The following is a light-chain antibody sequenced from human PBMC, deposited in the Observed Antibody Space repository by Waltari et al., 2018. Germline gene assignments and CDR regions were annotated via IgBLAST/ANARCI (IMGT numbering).Light chain of an antibody. V-gene: IGKV4-1*01. CDR2: WAS. CDR3: QQYYSAVT. Sequence: DIVMTQSPDSLAVSLGERATINCKSSQNILHTSNNLNYLAWYQQKPGQPPKLLIYWASIRQFGVPARFSGGGSGTDFTLTIANLQAEDVAIYYCQQYYSAVTFGGGTKVEIK. J-gene: IGKJ4*01. CDR1: QNILHTSNNLNY.